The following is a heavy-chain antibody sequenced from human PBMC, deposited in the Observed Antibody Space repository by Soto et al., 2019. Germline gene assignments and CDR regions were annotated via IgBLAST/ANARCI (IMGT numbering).Heavy chain of an antibody. Sequence: ASVKVSCKASGYTLNSHGISWVRQAPGQGLEWMGWFSAYNGNINYAQKLEGRVTVTTDTSTSTAYMELRSLRSDDTAVYYCARVVTYHDSSAYYYGPFGSWGKGTLVTVSS. CDR2: FSAYNGNI. J-gene: IGHJ4*02. D-gene: IGHD3-22*01. V-gene: IGHV1-18*01. CDR1: GYTLNSHG. CDR3: ARVVTYHDSSAYYYGPFGS.